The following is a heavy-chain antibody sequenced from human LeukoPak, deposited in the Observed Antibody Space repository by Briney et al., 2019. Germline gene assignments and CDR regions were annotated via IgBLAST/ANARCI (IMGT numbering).Heavy chain of an antibody. J-gene: IGHJ5*02. CDR1: GGSISSGGYY. D-gene: IGHD3-16*02. V-gene: IGHV4-31*03. CDR3: ARGVPFKLGELSS. Sequence: SETLSLTCTVSGGSISSGGYYWSWIRQHPGKGLEWIGYIYYSGSTYYNPSLKSRVTISVDTSKNQFSLKLSSVTAADTAVYYCARGVPFKLGELSSWGQGTLVTVSS. CDR2: IYYSGST.